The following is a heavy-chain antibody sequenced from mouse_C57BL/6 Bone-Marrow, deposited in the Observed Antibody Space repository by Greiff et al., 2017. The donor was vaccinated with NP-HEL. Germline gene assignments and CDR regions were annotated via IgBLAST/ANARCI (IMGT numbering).Heavy chain of an antibody. CDR2: SRNKANDYTT. CDR3: ARDGDYYGSSYWYFDV. CDR1: GFTFSDFY. Sequence: DVKLVESGGGLVQSGRSLRLSCATSGFTFSDFYMEWVRQAPGKGLEWIAASRNKANDYTTEYSASVKGRFIVSRDTSQSILYLQMNALRAEDTAIYYCARDGDYYGSSYWYFDVWGTGTTVTVSS. J-gene: IGHJ1*03. V-gene: IGHV7-1*01. D-gene: IGHD1-1*01.